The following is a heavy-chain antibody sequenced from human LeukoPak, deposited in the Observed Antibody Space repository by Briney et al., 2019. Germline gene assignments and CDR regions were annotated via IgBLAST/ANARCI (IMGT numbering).Heavy chain of an antibody. J-gene: IGHJ6*03. V-gene: IGHV1-46*01. Sequence: ASVKVSCKASGYTFTSYYMRWVRQAPGQGLEWMGIINPSGGSTSYAQKFQGRVTMTRDMSTSTVYMELSSLRSEDTAVYYCARDYYDSSGYHDDYYYYYMDVWGKGTTVTVSS. CDR3: ARDYYDSSGYHDDYYYYYMDV. CDR1: GYTFTSYY. CDR2: INPSGGST. D-gene: IGHD3-22*01.